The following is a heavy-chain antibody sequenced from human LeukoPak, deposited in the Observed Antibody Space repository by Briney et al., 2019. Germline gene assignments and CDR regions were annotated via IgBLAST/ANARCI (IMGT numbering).Heavy chain of an antibody. D-gene: IGHD5-24*01. V-gene: IGHV4-34*01. CDR2: INHSGST. J-gene: IGHJ4*02. CDR3: ARGQRDGYNVKVFRFVYFDY. Sequence: KPSETLSLTCAVYGGSFSDYYWSWIRQPPGKGLEWIGEINHSGSTNYNPSLKSRVTISVDTSKNQFSLKLSSVTAADTAVYYFARGQRDGYNVKVFRFVYFDYWGQGTLVTVSS. CDR1: GGSFSDYY.